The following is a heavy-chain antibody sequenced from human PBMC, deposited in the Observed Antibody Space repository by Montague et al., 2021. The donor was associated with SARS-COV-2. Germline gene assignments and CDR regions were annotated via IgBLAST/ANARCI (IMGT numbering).Heavy chain of an antibody. V-gene: IGHV3-7*01. Sequence: SLRLSCAASGFTFSSYWMSWVRQAPGKGLEWVANIKQDGSEKYYVDSVKGRFTISRDNAKNSLYLQMNSLRAEDTAVYYCARDMGVGYRYGQYYYYGMDVWGQGTTVTVSS. J-gene: IGHJ6*02. CDR2: IKQDGSEK. CDR3: ARDMGVGYRYGQYYYYGMDV. CDR1: GFTFSSYW. D-gene: IGHD5-18*01.